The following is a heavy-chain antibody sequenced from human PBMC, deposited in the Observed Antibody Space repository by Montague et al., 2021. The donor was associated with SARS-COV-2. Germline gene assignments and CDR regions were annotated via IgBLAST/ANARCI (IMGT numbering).Heavy chain of an antibody. D-gene: IGHD4-17*01. V-gene: IGHV4-59*11. CDR2: VNYGGST. CDR3: ARAVTTGIDWFDP. Sequence: SETLSLTCTVSSGSISSHYWSWIRQPPGKGLEWIGYVNYGGSTNYKPSLKSRVSISLDTSKNQFSLRLNSVTAADTAVYYCARAVTTGIDWFDPGGQGTLVIVPS. J-gene: IGHJ5*02. CDR1: SGSISSHY.